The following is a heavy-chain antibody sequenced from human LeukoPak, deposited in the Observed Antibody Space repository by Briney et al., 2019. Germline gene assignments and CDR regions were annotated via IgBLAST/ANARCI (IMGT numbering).Heavy chain of an antibody. V-gene: IGHV1-18*01. D-gene: IGHD6-13*01. CDR2: ISAYNGNT. Sequence: ASVRVSCKASGGTFSSYAISWVRQAPGQGLEWMGWISAYNGNTNYAQRLQGRVPMTTDTSTSTAYMELRSLRSDDTAVYYCARRAAAGPFDYWGQGTLVTVSS. CDR3: ARRAAAGPFDY. CDR1: GGTFSSYA. J-gene: IGHJ4*02.